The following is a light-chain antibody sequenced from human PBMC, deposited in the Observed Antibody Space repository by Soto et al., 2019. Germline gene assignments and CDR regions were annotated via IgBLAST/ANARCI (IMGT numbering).Light chain of an antibody. J-gene: IGKJ1*01. CDR3: QQYNSVRRT. V-gene: IGKV1-5*03. Sequence: DIQMTQSPSTLSASVGDRVTITCRASQSISTWLAWYQQKPWKAPKLLIYQASNLESGVPSRFSSSGSGSEFTLTISSLQPDDFATYYCQQYNSVRRTFGQGTKVEIK. CDR1: QSISTW. CDR2: QAS.